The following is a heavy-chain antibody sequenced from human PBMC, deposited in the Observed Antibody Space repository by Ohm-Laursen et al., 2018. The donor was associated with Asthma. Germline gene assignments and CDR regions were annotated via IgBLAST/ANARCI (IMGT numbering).Heavy chain of an antibody. J-gene: IGHJ6*02. D-gene: IGHD1-1*01. CDR3: ARMNWNPHYYYYGMDV. CDR1: GGSISSYY. Sequence: SQTLSLTCTVSGGSISSYYWSWIRQPPGKGLEWIGYIYYSGSTNYNPSLKSRVTISVDTSKNQFSLKLSFVTAADTAVYYCARMNWNPHYYYYGMDVWGQGTTVTVSS. CDR2: IYYSGST. V-gene: IGHV4-59*01.